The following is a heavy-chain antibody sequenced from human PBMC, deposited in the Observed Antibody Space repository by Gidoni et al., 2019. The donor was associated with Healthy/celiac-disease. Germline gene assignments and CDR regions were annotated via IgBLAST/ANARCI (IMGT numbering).Heavy chain of an antibody. CDR2: SSWNSGSI. D-gene: IGHD1-26*01. CDR3: AKGREWELLEAFDI. J-gene: IGHJ3*02. CDR1: GFTFDDDA. V-gene: IGHV3-9*01. Sequence: EVQLVESGGGLVKPGRSLRLSCAASGFTFDDDAMHWVRHAPGKGLEWGSGSSWNSGSIGYADSVKGRFTISRDNAKNSLYLQMNSLRAEDTALYYCAKGREWELLEAFDIWGQGTMVTVSS.